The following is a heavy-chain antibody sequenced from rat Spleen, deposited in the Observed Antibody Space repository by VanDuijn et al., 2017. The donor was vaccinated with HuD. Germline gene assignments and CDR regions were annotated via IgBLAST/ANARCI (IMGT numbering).Heavy chain of an antibody. CDR3: ARQWDY. V-gene: IGHV5-29*01. J-gene: IGHJ2*01. CDR2: ISYDGSRI. Sequence: EVHLVESGGGLVQPGRSLKVSCAASGFTFSNYGMAWVRQAPTKGLEWVAIISYDGSRIYYRDSVKGRFTISRDNAKSILYLQMDSLRSEDTATYYCARQWDYWGQGVMVTVSS. CDR1: GFTFSNYG.